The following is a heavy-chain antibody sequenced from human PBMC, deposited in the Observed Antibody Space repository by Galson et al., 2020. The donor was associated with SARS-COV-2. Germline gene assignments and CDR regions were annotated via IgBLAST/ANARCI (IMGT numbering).Heavy chain of an antibody. CDR3: ARVFGGYYYHALDV. J-gene: IGHJ6*02. Sequence: GSLRLSCAATGFTFKTYDMCWVRQAPGQGLEWLLYIDTGSRIIYYADSVKGRFTISRDNARNSLHLQMNSLRTEDSAVYYCARVFGGYYYHALDVWGQGTTVTVSS. V-gene: IGHV3-48*03. CDR2: IDTGSRII. CDR1: GFTFKTYD. D-gene: IGHD2-15*01.